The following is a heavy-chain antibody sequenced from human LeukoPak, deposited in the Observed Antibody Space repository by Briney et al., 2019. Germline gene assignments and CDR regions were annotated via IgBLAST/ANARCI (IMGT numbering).Heavy chain of an antibody. D-gene: IGHD2-8*02. CDR2: IYTSGST. Sequence: SQTLSLTCTVSGGSISSGSYYWSWIRQPAGKGLEWIGRIYTSGSTNYNPSLKSRVTISVDTPKNQFSLKLSSVTAADTAVYYCAREILVGAQFDYWGQGTLATVSS. J-gene: IGHJ4*02. CDR3: AREILVGAQFDY. CDR1: GGSISSGSYY. V-gene: IGHV4-61*02.